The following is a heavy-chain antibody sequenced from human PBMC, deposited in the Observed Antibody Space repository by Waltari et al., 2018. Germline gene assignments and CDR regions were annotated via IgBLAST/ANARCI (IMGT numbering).Heavy chain of an antibody. CDR2: ISSSVSTR. D-gene: IGHD1-20*01. Sequence: EVQLVESGGGLVQPGGSLRLSCAASGFTFSSYEMNWVRQAPGKWLDWVCYISSSVSTRYYADSVKGRFTISRDNAKNSLYLQMNSLRAEDTAVYYCAREITGTTFDYWGQGTLVTVSS. CDR1: GFTFSSYE. J-gene: IGHJ4*02. V-gene: IGHV3-48*03. CDR3: AREITGTTFDY.